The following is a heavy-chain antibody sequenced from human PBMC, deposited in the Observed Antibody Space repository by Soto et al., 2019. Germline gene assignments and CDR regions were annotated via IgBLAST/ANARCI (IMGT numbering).Heavy chain of an antibody. CDR3: ASSYYYDSSGYYDYFDY. D-gene: IGHD3-22*01. CDR2: IYHSGST. Sequence: SETLSLTCAVSGGSISSGGYSWSWIRQPPGKGLAWIGYIYHSGSTYYNPSLKSRVTISVDRSKNQFSLKLSSVTAADTAVYYCASSYYYDSSGYYDYFDYWGQGTLVTVSS. CDR1: GGSISSGGYS. J-gene: IGHJ4*02. V-gene: IGHV4-30-2*01.